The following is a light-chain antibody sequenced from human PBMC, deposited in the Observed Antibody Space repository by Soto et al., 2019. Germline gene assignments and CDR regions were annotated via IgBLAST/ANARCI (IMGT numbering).Light chain of an antibody. CDR2: QVS. Sequence: DTVLTQTPLSSPVTLGQPASISCRSSQSLVYSDGNTYLSWLQQRPGQPPRLLIYQVSNRFSGVPDRFSGSGAGTDFTLTIISVEADEVGVYFCVQFVFFPLTFGQGTKVDI. CDR3: VQFVFFPLT. J-gene: IGKJ1*01. V-gene: IGKV2-24*01. CDR1: QSLVYSDGNTY.